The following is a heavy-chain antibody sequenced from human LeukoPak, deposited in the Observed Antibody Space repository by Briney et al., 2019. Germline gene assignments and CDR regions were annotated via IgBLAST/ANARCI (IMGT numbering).Heavy chain of an antibody. Sequence: GGSLRLSCAGSGFTFGGYGMHWFRQTPGKGLEWVAVIAYDGSRAFYADSVKGRFTISRDNSKNTMSVQMDDLRAEDTAVYYCTSYNNAHFDYWGQGTLVTVSS. J-gene: IGHJ4*02. CDR1: GFTFGGYG. CDR2: IAYDGSRA. D-gene: IGHD3-10*01. CDR3: TSYNNAHFDY. V-gene: IGHV3-33*03.